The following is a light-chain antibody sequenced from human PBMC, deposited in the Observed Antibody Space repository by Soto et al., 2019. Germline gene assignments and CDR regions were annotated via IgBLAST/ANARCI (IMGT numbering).Light chain of an antibody. CDR2: AGS. V-gene: IGKV1-39*01. CDR1: QSISSY. J-gene: IGKJ2*01. Sequence: DIQMTQSPSSLSASVGDRVTITCRASQSISSYLNWYQQKPGKAPKLLIYAGSSLQSGVPSRFSGSGSGTDFTLTISSQQPEDFATYYCQQSYSTPRYTFGQGTKLEIK. CDR3: QQSYSTPRYT.